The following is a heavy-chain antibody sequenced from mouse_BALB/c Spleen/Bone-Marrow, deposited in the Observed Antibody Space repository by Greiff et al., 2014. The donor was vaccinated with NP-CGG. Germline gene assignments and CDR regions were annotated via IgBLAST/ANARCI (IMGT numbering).Heavy chain of an antibody. CDR3: ARSTMITEGFAY. CDR1: GFSLTSYG. CDR2: IWAGGST. V-gene: IGHV2-9*02. J-gene: IGHJ3*01. D-gene: IGHD2-4*01. Sequence: VKLMESGPGLVVPSQSLSITCTVSGFSLTSYGVHWVRQPPGKGLEWLGVIWAGGSTNYNSALMSRLSISKDNSKSQVFLKMNSLQTDDTAMYYCARSTMITEGFAYWGQGTLVTVSA.